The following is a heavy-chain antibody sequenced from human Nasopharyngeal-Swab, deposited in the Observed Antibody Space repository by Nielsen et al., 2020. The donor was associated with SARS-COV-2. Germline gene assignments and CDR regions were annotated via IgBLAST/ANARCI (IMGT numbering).Heavy chain of an antibody. Sequence: GGSLRLSCAASGFTFSSYSMNWVRQAPGKGLEWVSSISSSSSYIYYADSVKCRFTISRDNAKNSLYLQMNSLRAEDTAVYYCARVFNRVSEIAAADPNIYYYYGMDVWGQGTTVTVSS. CDR2: ISSSSSYI. CDR1: GFTFSSYS. J-gene: IGHJ6*02. V-gene: IGHV3-21*01. CDR3: ARVFNRVSEIAAADPNIYYYYGMDV. D-gene: IGHD6-13*01.